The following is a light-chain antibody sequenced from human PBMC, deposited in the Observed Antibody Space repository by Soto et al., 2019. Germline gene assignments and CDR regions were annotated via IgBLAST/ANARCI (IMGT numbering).Light chain of an antibody. CDR2: DVS. CDR3: SSYPSTNAVVL. Sequence: QSALTQPASVSGSPGQSITISCTGTSSDVDDYNYVSWYQQHPGTAPKLIISDVSSRPSGISNRFSGSKSGNTASLTISGLQAEDEADYYCSSYPSTNAVVLFGGGTKLTVL. V-gene: IGLV2-14*03. CDR1: SSDVDDYNY. J-gene: IGLJ2*01.